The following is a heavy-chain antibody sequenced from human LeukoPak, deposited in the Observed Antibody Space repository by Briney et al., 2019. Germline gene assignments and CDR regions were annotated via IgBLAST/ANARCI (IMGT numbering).Heavy chain of an antibody. J-gene: IGHJ4*02. V-gene: IGHV3-33*01. Sequence: GGSLRLSCAASGFTFSSYGMHWVRQAPGKGPEWVAFIWHDGTNEDYVASVKGRFTISRDNAKNSLYLQMNSLRAEDTAVYYCTRAGAYYYDSSGSDYWGQGTLVTVSS. CDR3: TRAGAYYYDSSGSDY. D-gene: IGHD3-22*01. CDR2: IWHDGTNE. CDR1: GFTFSSYG.